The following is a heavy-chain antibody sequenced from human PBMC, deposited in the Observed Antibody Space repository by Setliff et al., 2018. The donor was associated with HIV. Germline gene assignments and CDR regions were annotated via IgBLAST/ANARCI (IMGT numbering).Heavy chain of an antibody. D-gene: IGHD3-10*01. Sequence: PSETLSLTCTVSGASMTSYYWTWLRQPPGKGLEWIGNIFYSGSTNYNPSLKSRVTISLDTSKNQFSLKLSSVTAADTAVYFCARVNTMVRGLDYWGQGTLVTVSS. V-gene: IGHV4-59*01. CDR3: ARVNTMVRGLDY. CDR2: IFYSGST. J-gene: IGHJ4*02. CDR1: GASMTSYY.